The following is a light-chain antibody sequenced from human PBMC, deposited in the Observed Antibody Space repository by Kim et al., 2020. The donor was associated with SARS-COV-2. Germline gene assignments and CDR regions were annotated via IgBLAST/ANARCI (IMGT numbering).Light chain of an antibody. J-gene: IGLJ2*01. V-gene: IGLV2-23*01. Sequence: QSITISCTETRSDVGSYNLVSWYQQHPGKAPKLMIYEASKRPSGVSNRFSGSKSGNTASLTISGLQAEDEADYYCCSYAGSSTSVVFGGGTQLTVL. CDR1: RSDVGSYNL. CDR3: CSYAGSSTSVV. CDR2: EAS.